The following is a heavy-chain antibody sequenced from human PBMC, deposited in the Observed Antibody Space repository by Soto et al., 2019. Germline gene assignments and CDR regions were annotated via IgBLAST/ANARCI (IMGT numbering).Heavy chain of an antibody. CDR3: ARPAGAAGIDAFDI. Sequence: EVQLVESGGGLVKPGGSLRLSCAASGFTFSSYSMNWVRQAPGKGLEWVSSISSSSSYIYYADSVKGRFTISRDNAKNALYLQMNSLRAEDTAVYYCARPAGAAGIDAFDIWGQGTMVTVSS. D-gene: IGHD6-19*01. CDR2: ISSSSSYI. CDR1: GFTFSSYS. J-gene: IGHJ3*02. V-gene: IGHV3-21*01.